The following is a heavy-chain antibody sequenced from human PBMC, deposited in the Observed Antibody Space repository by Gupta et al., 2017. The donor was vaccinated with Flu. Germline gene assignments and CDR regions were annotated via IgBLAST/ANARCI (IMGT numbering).Heavy chain of an antibody. V-gene: IGHV4-34*01. CDR3: ARGHGRDSSSWCRRCYYGMDA. D-gene: IGHD6-13*01. J-gene: IGHJ6*02. CDR2: INHSGST. Sequence: QVQLQQWGAGLLKPSETLSLTCAVYGGSFSGYYWSWIRQPPGKGLEWIGEINHSGSTNYNPSLKSRVTISVDTSKNQFSLKLSSVTAADTAVYYCARGHGRDSSSWCRRCYYGMDAWGQGTTVTVSS. CDR1: GGSFSGYY.